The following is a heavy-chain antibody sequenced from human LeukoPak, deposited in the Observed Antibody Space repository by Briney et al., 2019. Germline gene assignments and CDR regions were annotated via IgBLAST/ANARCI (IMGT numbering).Heavy chain of an antibody. D-gene: IGHD2-21*02. Sequence: SQTLSLTCAISGDSVSSNSVTWNWIRQSPSRGLEWLGRTYYRSTWYNDYAVSVRGRITANPDTSKNQFSLHLNSVTPEDTAVYYCARRLTQCDCFDPWGQGILVTVSS. J-gene: IGHJ5*02. V-gene: IGHV6-1*01. CDR2: TYYRSTWYN. CDR3: ARRLTQCDCFDP. CDR1: GDSVSSNSVT.